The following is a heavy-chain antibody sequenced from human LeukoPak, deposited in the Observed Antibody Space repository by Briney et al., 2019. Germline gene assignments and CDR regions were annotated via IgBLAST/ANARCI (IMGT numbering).Heavy chain of an antibody. V-gene: IGHV4-39*01. Sequence: SETLSLTCTVSGASISSYYWSWIRQPPGKGLEWIGSIYYSGSTYYNPSLKSRVTISVDTSKTQFSLRLNSLTAADTAVYYCARHWLRGAAKPGYMDVWGKGTTVTVSS. CDR1: GASISSYY. CDR3: ARHWLRGAAKPGYMDV. J-gene: IGHJ6*03. D-gene: IGHD5-18*01. CDR2: IYYSGST.